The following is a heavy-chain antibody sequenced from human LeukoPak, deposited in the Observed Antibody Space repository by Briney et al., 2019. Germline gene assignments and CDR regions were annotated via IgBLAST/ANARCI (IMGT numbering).Heavy chain of an antibody. D-gene: IGHD2-2*01. J-gene: IGHJ4*02. Sequence: GGSLRLSCAASGFTFSSYSINWVRQAAGKGLEWVSYISSSSSTINYADSVRGRFTISRDNAKNSLFLQMNSLRAEDTAVYYCAREGYCNRTSYSLSPFDYWGQGTLVTVSS. CDR3: AREGYCNRTSYSLSPFDY. CDR1: GFTFSSYS. V-gene: IGHV3-48*01. CDR2: ISSSSSTI.